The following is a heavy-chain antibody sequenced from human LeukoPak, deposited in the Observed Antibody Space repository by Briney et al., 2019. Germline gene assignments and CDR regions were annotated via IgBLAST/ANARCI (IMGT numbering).Heavy chain of an antibody. V-gene: IGHV3-23*01. J-gene: IGHJ4*02. CDR2: ISGSGGST. D-gene: IGHD2-2*01. Sequence: GGSLRLSCATSGFTFSSYAMSWVRQAPGKGLEWVSAISGSGGSTYYADSVKGRFTISRDNSKNTLYLQMNSLRAEDTAVYYCATAIVVVPAANQNFDYWGQGTLVTVSS. CDR1: GFTFSSYA. CDR3: ATAIVVVPAANQNFDY.